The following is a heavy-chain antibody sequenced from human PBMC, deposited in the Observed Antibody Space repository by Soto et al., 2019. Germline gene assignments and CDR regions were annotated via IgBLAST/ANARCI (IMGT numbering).Heavy chain of an antibody. V-gene: IGHV2-70*13. CDR3: ARSIRGPRRFNGMDV. J-gene: IGHJ6*02. Sequence: SGPTLVNPTETLTLTCTFSGFSLTSPGMCVSWIRQPPGKALEWLALIERDDDDKYYSASLKTRLTISKDTRKNQVVLTMANMDPADTGTYYCARSIRGPRRFNGMDVWGQGTTVTVSS. CDR1: GFSLTSPGMC. CDR2: IERDDDDK. D-gene: IGHD1-20*01.